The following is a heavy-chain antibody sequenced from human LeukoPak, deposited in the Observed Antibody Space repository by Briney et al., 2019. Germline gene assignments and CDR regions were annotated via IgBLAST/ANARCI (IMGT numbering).Heavy chain of an antibody. CDR1: GFTFSSYS. CDR3: AKDGGEMTTVPTADY. V-gene: IGHV3-48*01. J-gene: IGHJ4*02. Sequence: GGSLRLSCAASGFTFSSYSMNWVRQAPGKGLEWLSYISSSSSTIYYADSVRGRFIISRDNAKNSLYLQMNNLRAEDTAVYYCAKDGGEMTTVPTADYWGQGTLVTVSS. D-gene: IGHD4-17*01. CDR2: ISSSSSTI.